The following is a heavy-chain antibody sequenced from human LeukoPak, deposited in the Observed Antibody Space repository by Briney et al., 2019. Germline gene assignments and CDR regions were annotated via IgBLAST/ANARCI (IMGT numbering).Heavy chain of an antibody. Sequence: PSETLSLTCAVYGGSFSGYYWSWIRQPPGKGLEWIGEINHSGSTNYNPSLKSRVTISVDTSKNQFSLKLSSVTAADTAVYYCARHRRPYGSGSYRVFGYWGQGTLVTVSS. D-gene: IGHD3-10*01. V-gene: IGHV4-34*01. CDR2: INHSGST. J-gene: IGHJ4*02. CDR3: ARHRRPYGSGSYRVFGY. CDR1: GGSFSGYY.